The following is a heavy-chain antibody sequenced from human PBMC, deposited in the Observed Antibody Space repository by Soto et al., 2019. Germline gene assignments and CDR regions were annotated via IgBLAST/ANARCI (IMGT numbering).Heavy chain of an antibody. CDR1: GGSISSGGYS. CDR2: IYHSGST. J-gene: IGHJ4*02. Sequence: SETLSLTCAVSGGSISSGGYSWSWIRQPPGKGLEWIGYIYHSGSTYYNPSLKSRVTISVDTSKNQFSLKLSSVTAADTAVYYCARVWVRGVIRYFDYWGQGTLVTVSS. CDR3: ARVWVRGVIRYFDY. D-gene: IGHD3-10*01. V-gene: IGHV4-30-2*01.